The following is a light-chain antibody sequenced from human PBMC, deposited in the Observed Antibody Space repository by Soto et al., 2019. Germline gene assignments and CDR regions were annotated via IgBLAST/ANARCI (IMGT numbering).Light chain of an antibody. CDR2: EVN. CDR3: SSYTTGSTYV. CDR1: SSDVGVYDF. J-gene: IGLJ1*01. Sequence: QSALTQPASVSGSPGQSITNSCTGTSSDVGVYDFVSWYQQHPGKAPKYLIYEVNNRPSGVSNRFSGSKSGNTASLTISGLQAEDEADYYCSSYTTGSTYVFGTGTKLTVL. V-gene: IGLV2-14*01.